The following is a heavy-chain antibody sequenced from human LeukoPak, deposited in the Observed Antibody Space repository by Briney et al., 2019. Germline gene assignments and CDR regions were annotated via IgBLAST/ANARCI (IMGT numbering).Heavy chain of an antibody. CDR1: GGSISSSSYY. V-gene: IGHV4-39*01. CDR2: IYYSGST. Sequence: PSETLSLTCTVSGGSISSSSYYWGWIRQPPGKGLEWIGSIYYSGSTYYNPSLKSRVTISVDTSKNQFSLKLSSVTAADTAVYYCARLDPVGANAFDIWGQGTMATVSS. J-gene: IGHJ3*02. D-gene: IGHD1-26*01. CDR3: ARLDPVGANAFDI.